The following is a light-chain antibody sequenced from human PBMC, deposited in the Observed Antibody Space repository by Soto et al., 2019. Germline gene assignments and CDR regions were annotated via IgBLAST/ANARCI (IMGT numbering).Light chain of an antibody. V-gene: IGKV3-20*01. J-gene: IGKJ1*01. CDR2: GAS. CDR1: QSVSSNY. CDR3: QQYHSPPWT. Sequence: EVVLTQSPGTLSLSPGQRATLSCRASQSVSSNYLAWYQQKPGQAPRLLVYGASSRATGIPDRFSGSGSGTDFTLTISRLEPEDFAVYYCQQYHSPPWTFGQGTKVDIK.